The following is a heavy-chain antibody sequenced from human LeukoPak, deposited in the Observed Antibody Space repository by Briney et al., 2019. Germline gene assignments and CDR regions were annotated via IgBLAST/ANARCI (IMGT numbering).Heavy chain of an antibody. J-gene: IGHJ4*02. CDR3: ARDRETVGAIYYFDY. CDR2: INPSGGST. Sequence: ASVKVSCKASGYTFTGYYMHWVRQAPGQGLEWVGIINPSGGSTSFAQKLQGRVTMTRDMSTSTVYMELSGLRSEDTAFYYCARDRETVGAIYYFDYWGQGTLVTVSS. CDR1: GYTFTGYY. D-gene: IGHD1-26*01. V-gene: IGHV1-46*04.